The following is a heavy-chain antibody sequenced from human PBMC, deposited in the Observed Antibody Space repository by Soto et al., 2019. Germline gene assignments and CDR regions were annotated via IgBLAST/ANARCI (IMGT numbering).Heavy chain of an antibody. D-gene: IGHD6-19*01. CDR2: IYYTGNS. CDR3: ARDYRVAVSGTRYFDY. Sequence: QVQLQESGPGLVKPSETLSLTCTVSGGSINSYFWSWIRQSPEKELEWIGYIYYTGNSAYNPSLKSRVTMAVDTSKNQFFLNLTSVTVADTAVYYCARDYRVAVSGTRYFDYWGQGTLVSVSS. J-gene: IGHJ4*02. V-gene: IGHV4-59*01. CDR1: GGSINSYF.